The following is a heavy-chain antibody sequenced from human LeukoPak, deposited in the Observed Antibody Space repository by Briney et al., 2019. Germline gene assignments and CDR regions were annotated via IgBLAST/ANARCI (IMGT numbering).Heavy chain of an antibody. J-gene: IGHJ4*02. V-gene: IGHV4-59*01. Sequence: PPETLSLTCTVSGGSITASYWTWVRQPPGKGLEYIGYISNSGCTNYNPSLKSRVTISVDTAKNHLSVNLTSVTDADTAVYYCARDKHLGFSSGTKYYPYYFDSWGQGIQVTVSS. CDR2: ISNSGCT. D-gene: IGHD2-2*03. CDR1: GGSITASY. CDR3: ARDKHLGFSSGTKYYPYYFDS.